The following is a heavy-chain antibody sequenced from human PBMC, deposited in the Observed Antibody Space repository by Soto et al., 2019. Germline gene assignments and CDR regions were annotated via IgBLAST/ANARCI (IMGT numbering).Heavy chain of an antibody. CDR1: GFTFSSYS. Sequence: GGSLRLSCAASGFTFSSYSMNWVRQAPGKGLEWVSSISSSSSYIYYADSVKGRFTISRDNAKNSLYLQMNSLRAEDTAVYYCARDLSNCYDFWSGKGPSCSYMDVWGKGTTVTVSS. V-gene: IGHV3-21*01. CDR2: ISSSSSYI. D-gene: IGHD3-3*01. CDR3: ARDLSNCYDFWSGKGPSCSYMDV. J-gene: IGHJ6*03.